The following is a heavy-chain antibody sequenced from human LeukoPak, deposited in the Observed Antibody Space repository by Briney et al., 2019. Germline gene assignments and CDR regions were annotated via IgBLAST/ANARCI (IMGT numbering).Heavy chain of an antibody. J-gene: IGHJ4*02. Sequence: GGSLRLSCAASGFNFGSNDMHWVRQAPGKGLEWVAAMWYDGSRKDYAGSVKGRFTVSRDVPKNTLYLQMNSLRAEDTAVYYCAKDSRDWSFDYWGQGTLVTVSS. V-gene: IGHV3-33*06. D-gene: IGHD2-21*01. CDR1: GFNFGSND. CDR3: AKDSRDWSFDY. CDR2: MWYDGSRK.